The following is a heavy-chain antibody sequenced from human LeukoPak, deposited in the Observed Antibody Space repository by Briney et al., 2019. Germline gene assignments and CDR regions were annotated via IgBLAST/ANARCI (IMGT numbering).Heavy chain of an antibody. D-gene: IGHD3-22*01. CDR3: ARRYFYDSGGYYYYFDY. CDR2: IYYSGST. J-gene: IGHJ4*02. Sequence: SETLSLTCTVSGGSISSSSYYWGWIRQPPGKGLEWIGSIYYSGSTYYNPSLKSRVTISVDTSKNQFSLKLSSVTAADTAVYYCARRYFYDSGGYYYYFDYWGQGTLVAVSP. CDR1: GGSISSSSYY. V-gene: IGHV4-39*01.